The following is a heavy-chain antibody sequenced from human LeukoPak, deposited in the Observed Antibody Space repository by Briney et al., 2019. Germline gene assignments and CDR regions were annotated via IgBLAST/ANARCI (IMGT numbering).Heavy chain of an antibody. J-gene: IGHJ4*02. V-gene: IGHV4-39*07. D-gene: IGHD6-13*01. CDR2: IYYSGST. Sequence: SETLSLTCTVSGGSLSSSSYYCGWIRQPPGKGLEWIGNIYYSGSTYYNPSLKSRVTISVDTSKNQFSLKLSSVTAADTAVYYCARAAATWSEYYFDYWGQGTLVTVSS. CDR1: GGSLSSSSYY. CDR3: ARAAATWSEYYFDY.